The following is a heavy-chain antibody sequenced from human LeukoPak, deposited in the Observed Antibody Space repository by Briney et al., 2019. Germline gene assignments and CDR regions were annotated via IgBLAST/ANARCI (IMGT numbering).Heavy chain of an antibody. V-gene: IGHV3-23*01. Sequence: GGSLRLSCAASGFTFSSYAMSWVRQAPGKGLEWVSAISGSGGSTYYADSVKGRFTISRDNSKNTLYLQMNSLRAEDTAVYYCAKGLYCTNGVCPTVDYWGQGTLVTVSS. CDR3: AKGLYCTNGVCPTVDY. D-gene: IGHD2-8*01. CDR1: GFTFSSYA. J-gene: IGHJ4*02. CDR2: ISGSGGST.